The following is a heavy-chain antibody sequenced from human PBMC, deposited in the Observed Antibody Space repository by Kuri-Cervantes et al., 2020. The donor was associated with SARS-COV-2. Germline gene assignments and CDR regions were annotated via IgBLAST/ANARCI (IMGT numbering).Heavy chain of an antibody. CDR1: EFTFSSYG. CDR3: ARALYGGRLDYSPTSGYYYEGMDV. J-gene: IGHJ6*02. Sequence: GESLKISCAASEFTFSSYGMHWVRRAPGKGLEWVAVIWSGGTNKYYADSAKGRFTISRDNSKNTLYLQMNSLRAEDTAVYFCARALYGGRLDYSPTSGYYYEGMDVWGQGTMVTVSS. CDR2: IWSGGTNK. V-gene: IGHV3-33*01. D-gene: IGHD3-9*01.